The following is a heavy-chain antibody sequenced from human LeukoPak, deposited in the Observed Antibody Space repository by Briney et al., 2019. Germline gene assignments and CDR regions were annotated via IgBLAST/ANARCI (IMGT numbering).Heavy chain of an antibody. D-gene: IGHD5-18*01. CDR1: GDSISSSSYY. J-gene: IGHJ4*02. CDR3: ARARLGGYSYGPTFDY. V-gene: IGHV4-39*07. CDR2: ISYSGST. Sequence: SETLSLTCTVSGDSISSSSYYWGWIRQPPGKGLEWIGSISYSGSTYYNPSLKSRVTISVDTSKNQFSLKLSSVTAADTAVYYCARARLGGYSYGPTFDYWGQGTLVTVSS.